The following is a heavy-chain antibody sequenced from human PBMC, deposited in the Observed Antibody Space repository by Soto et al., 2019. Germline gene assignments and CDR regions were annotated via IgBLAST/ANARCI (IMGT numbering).Heavy chain of an antibody. CDR2: ITSKSAGETT. J-gene: IGHJ4*02. Sequence: AQLVESGGGLVTPGESLRLSCVASGFTFSNAWMSWVRLAPGKGLEWIGRITSKSAGETTAYAAPVTGRFTVSRDDLKNTLYLQVNSLKTEDTGIYYCYTEHTLFMAHWGQGTLVTVSS. V-gene: IGHV3-15*01. CDR3: YTEHTLFMAH. CDR1: GFTFSNAW.